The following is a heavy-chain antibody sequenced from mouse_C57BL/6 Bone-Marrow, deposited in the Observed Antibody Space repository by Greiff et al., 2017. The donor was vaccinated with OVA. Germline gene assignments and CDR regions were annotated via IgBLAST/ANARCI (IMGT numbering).Heavy chain of an antibody. J-gene: IGHJ2*01. CDR3: ARWDYGSSYYFDY. CDR1: GYAFTNYL. V-gene: IGHV1-54*01. CDR2: INPGSGGT. Sequence: QVQLKQSGAELVRPGTSVKVSCKASGYAFTNYLIEWVKQRPGQGLEWIGVINPGSGGTNYNEKFKGQATLTADKSSSTAYMQLSSLTSEDSAVYFCARWDYGSSYYFDYWGQGTTLTVSS. D-gene: IGHD1-1*01.